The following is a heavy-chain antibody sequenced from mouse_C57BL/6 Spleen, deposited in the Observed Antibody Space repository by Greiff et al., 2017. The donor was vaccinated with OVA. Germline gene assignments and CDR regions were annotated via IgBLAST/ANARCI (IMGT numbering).Heavy chain of an antibody. CDR2: IDPSDSYT. V-gene: IGHV1-50*01. D-gene: IGHD3-2*02. CDR1: GYTFTSYW. J-gene: IGHJ4*01. Sequence: QVQLQQPGAELVKPGASVKLSCKGSGYTFTSYWMQWVKQRPGQGLEWMGEIDPSDSYTNYNPKLKGKATMTVDTSSSTAYMQLSSLTSEDSAVYYCARRDSSGHYYAMDYWGQGTSVTVSS. CDR3: ARRDSSGHYYAMDY.